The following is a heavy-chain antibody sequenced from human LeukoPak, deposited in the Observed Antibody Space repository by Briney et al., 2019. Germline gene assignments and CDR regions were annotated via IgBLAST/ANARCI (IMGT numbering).Heavy chain of an antibody. CDR3: AKDVGKWESLHFFDY. V-gene: IGHV3-23*01. D-gene: IGHD1-26*01. Sequence: GGSLRLSCLTSGFTLSTNAMSWVRQAPGKGLEWLSGISGSGASTYYADSVKGRFTISRNDSRNTLYLQMNSLRGDDTAVYYCAKDVGKWESLHFFDYWGQGTLVTVSS. CDR2: ISGSGAST. J-gene: IGHJ4*02. CDR1: GFTLSTNA.